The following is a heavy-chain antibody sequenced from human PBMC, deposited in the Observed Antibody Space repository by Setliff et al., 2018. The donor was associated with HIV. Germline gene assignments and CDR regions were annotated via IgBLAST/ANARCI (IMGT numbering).Heavy chain of an antibody. CDR3: ARARNKWGTFDY. CDR1: GGSFSSYS. CDR2: ITPIFGTV. V-gene: IGHV1-69*13. J-gene: IGHJ4*01. Sequence: SVKVSCKASGGSFSSYSISWVRQAPGQGLEWMGGITPIFGTVNYAQRFQGRVTISADGSTSSAYMELNSLRSEDTAVYYCARARNKWGTFDYWGQGTLVTVSS. D-gene: IGHD1-26*01.